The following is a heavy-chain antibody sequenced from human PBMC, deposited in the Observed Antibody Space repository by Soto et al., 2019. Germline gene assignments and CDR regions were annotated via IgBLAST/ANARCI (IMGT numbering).Heavy chain of an antibody. CDR2: ISYDGSNK. V-gene: IGHV3-30-3*01. J-gene: IGHJ3*02. CDR1: GFTFSSYA. Sequence: QVQLVESGGGVVQPGRSLRLSCAASGFTFSSYAMHWVRQAPGKGLEWVAVISYDGSNKYYADSVKGRFTIFRDNSKNTLYLQMNSLRAEDTAVYYCARDPRVVIFDAFDIWGQGTMVTVSS. D-gene: IGHD3-22*01. CDR3: ARDPRVVIFDAFDI.